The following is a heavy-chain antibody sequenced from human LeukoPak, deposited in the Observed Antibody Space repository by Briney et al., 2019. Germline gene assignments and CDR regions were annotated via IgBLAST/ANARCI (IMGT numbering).Heavy chain of an antibody. CDR3: ARDRLILAATTFDY. CDR1: GYTFTSYG. D-gene: IGHD2-15*01. Sequence: ASVKVSCKASGYTFTSYGISWVRQAPGQGLEWMGWISAYNGNTNYAQKLQGRVTMTRDTSISTAYMELSRLRSDDTAVYYCARDRLILAATTFDYWGPGTLVTVSS. V-gene: IGHV1-18*01. J-gene: IGHJ4*02. CDR2: ISAYNGNT.